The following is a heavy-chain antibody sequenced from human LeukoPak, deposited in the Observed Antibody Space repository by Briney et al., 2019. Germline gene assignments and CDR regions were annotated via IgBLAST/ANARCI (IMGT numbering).Heavy chain of an antibody. J-gene: IGHJ4*02. CDR1: GFTFSSYG. D-gene: IGHD3-10*01. CDR2: IRYDGSNK. V-gene: IGHV3-30*02. Sequence: GGSLRLSCAASGFTFSSYGMHWVRQAPGKGLEWAAFIRYDGSNKYYADSVKGRFTISRDNSKNTLYLQMSSLRAEDTAVYYCAKGGLTMVRGVLQNWGQGTLVTVSS. CDR3: AKGGLTMVRGVLQN.